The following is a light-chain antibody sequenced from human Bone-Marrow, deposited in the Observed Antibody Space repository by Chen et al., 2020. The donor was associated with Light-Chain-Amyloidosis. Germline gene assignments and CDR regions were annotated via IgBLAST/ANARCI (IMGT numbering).Light chain of an antibody. J-gene: IGLJ2*01. CDR1: DIGSKS. V-gene: IGLV3-21*02. CDR2: DDS. Sequence: SYVLTQAPSVSVAPGQTAAIPCGGKDIGSKSVNWYQQKPGQAPVVVVHDDSDRPSGIPERFSGSNSGNTATLTITRVEVGDEADYYCQVWDIRSSHVAFGGGTKLTVL. CDR3: QVWDIRSSHVA.